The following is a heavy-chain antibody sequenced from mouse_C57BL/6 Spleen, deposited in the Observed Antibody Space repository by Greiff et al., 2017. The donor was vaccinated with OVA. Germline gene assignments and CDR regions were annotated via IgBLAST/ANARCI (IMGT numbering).Heavy chain of an antibody. CDR1: GYTFTSYW. J-gene: IGHJ3*01. D-gene: IGHD3-2*02. CDR2: INPSNGGT. Sequence: VQLQQPGTELVKPGASVKLSCKASGYTFTSYWMHWVKQRPGQGLEWIGNINPSNGGTNYNEKFKSKATLTVDKSSSTAYMQLSSLTSEDSAVDYCASSRDSSGYPFAYWGQGTLVTVSA. CDR3: ASSRDSSGYPFAY. V-gene: IGHV1-53*01.